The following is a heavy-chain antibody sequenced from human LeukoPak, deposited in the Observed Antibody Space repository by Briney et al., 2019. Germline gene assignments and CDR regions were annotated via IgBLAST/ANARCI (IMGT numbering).Heavy chain of an antibody. CDR1: GGTFSSYA. CDR2: IIPIFGTA. CDR3: ARGLNDYGGNSGLGY. Sequence: SVKVSCKASGGTFSSYAISWVRQAPGQGLEWMGGIIPIFGTANYAQKFQGRVTITTDESTSTAYMELSSLRSEDTAVYYCARGLNDYGGNSGLGYWGQGTLVTVSS. D-gene: IGHD4-23*01. V-gene: IGHV1-69*05. J-gene: IGHJ4*02.